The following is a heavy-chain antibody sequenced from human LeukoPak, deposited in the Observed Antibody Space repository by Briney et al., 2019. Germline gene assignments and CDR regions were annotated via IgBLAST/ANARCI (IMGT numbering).Heavy chain of an antibody. CDR2: IYHSEST. D-gene: IGHD6-13*01. J-gene: IGHJ4*02. Sequence: PSQTLSLTCAVSGGSVSSGGHSWIWIRQPPGKGLEWIVYIYHSESTYYNPSLKSRVTISVDRSKNQFSLKLSSVTAADTAVYYCAGGPAAAAVWGQGTLVTVSS. CDR3: AGGPAAAAV. CDR1: GGSVSSGGHS. V-gene: IGHV4-30-2*01.